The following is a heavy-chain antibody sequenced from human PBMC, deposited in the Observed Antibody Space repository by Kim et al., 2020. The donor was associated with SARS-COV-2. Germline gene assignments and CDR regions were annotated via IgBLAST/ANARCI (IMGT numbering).Heavy chain of an antibody. J-gene: IGHJ4*02. Sequence: SGPTLVNPTQTLRLTCTFSGFSLSSSGMGVGWIRQPPGKALEWLAFIYWDGNKRYIPSLENRLTITKDTSKNQVVLTLTNLDPVDTATYYCAHSPHYGDFDYWGRGTLVTVSS. CDR2: IYWDGNK. CDR3: AHSPHYGDFDY. CDR1: GFSLSSSGMG. D-gene: IGHD4-17*01. V-gene: IGHV2-5*02.